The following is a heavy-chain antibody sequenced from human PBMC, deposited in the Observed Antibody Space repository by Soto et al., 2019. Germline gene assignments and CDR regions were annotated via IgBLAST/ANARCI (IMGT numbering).Heavy chain of an antibody. J-gene: IGHJ4*02. CDR3: GRDDYSNYGGPGD. V-gene: IGHV4-38-2*02. Sequence: PSETLSLTCSVSGYSISSGYFWGWIRQPPGKGLEWIGNILHSGTAFYNPSLKSRVTISVDTSKNQFSLMLTSVTAADAAVYYCGRDDYSNYGGPGDWGPGTLVTVS. CDR1: GYSISSGYF. CDR2: ILHSGTA. D-gene: IGHD4-4*01.